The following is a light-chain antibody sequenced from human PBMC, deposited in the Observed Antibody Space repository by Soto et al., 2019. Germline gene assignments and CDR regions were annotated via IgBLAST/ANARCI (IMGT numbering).Light chain of an antibody. CDR2: DVS. CDR3: SSYAGSYSYV. V-gene: IGLV2-11*01. J-gene: IGLJ1*01. CDR1: SSDVGDYKY. Sequence: QSALTQPRSVSGSPGQSVTISCTGTSSDVGDYKYVSWYRQHPGKAPKLIIYDVSERPSGVPDRFSGSKSGNTASLTISGLQAEDEADYYCSSYAGSYSYVFGTGTKLTVL.